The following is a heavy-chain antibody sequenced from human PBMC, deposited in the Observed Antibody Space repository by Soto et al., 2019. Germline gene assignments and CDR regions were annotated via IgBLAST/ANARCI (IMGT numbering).Heavy chain of an antibody. CDR2: IYYSGST. Sequence: QVQLQESGPGLVKPSQTLSLTCTVSGGSISSGGFYWCLFCQHPGKGLEWIGYIYYSGSTYYKPSRKSRVTTSVDPSKNQFSLKLSSVTAADTAVYYCARDRRPDAFDIWGQGTMVTASS. V-gene: IGHV4-31*03. J-gene: IGHJ3*02. CDR3: ARDRRPDAFDI. CDR1: GGSISSGGFY.